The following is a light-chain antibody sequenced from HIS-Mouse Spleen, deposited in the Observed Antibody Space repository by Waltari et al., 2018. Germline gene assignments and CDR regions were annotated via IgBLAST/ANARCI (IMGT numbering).Light chain of an antibody. CDR2: AAS. Sequence: DIQMTQSPSPLSASVGDRVTTTCRASQGISNYLAWYQQKPGKVPKLLIYAASTLQSGVPSRFSGSGSGTDFTLTISSLQPEDVATYYCQKYNSAPWTFGQGTKVEIK. J-gene: IGKJ1*01. V-gene: IGKV1-27*01. CDR3: QKYNSAPWT. CDR1: QGISNY.